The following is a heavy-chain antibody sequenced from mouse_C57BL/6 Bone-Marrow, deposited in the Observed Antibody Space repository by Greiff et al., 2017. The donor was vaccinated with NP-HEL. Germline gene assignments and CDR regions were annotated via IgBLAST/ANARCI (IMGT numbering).Heavy chain of an antibody. J-gene: IGHJ2*01. Sequence: VQLQESGAELVKPGASVKISCKASGYAFSSYWMNWVKQRPGKGLAWIGQIYPGDGDTNYNGKFKGKATLTADKSSSTAYMQLSSLTSEDSAVYFCARGTLYYFHYWGQGTTLTVSS. CDR1: GYAFSSYW. D-gene: IGHD2-3*01. CDR3: ARGTLYYFHY. CDR2: IYPGDGDT. V-gene: IGHV1-80*01.